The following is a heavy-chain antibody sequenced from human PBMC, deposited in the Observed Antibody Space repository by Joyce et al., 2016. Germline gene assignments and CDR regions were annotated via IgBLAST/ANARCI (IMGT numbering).Heavy chain of an antibody. CDR1: GGPFRGFF. V-gene: IGHV4-34*01. CDR2: INNSGGT. J-gene: IGHJ4*02. Sequence: QVQLQQWGAGLLKPSETLSLTCAVSGGPFRGFFWTWVRQPPGKGLEWIGDINNSGGTNYNPSLKTRVTFSVDTSKTQFSLKLTSLSAADTAVYYCARSQWLAPLMYWGQGTPVTVSS. D-gene: IGHD6-19*01. CDR3: ARSQWLAPLMY.